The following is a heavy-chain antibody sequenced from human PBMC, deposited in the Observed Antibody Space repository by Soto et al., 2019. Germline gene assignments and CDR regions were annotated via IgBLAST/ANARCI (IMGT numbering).Heavy chain of an antibody. J-gene: IGHJ5*02. CDR3: ARGREDFHAGSGPTWMWLAP. CDR1: GGSISSDF. V-gene: IGHV4-59*01. CDR2: ISISGNT. Sequence: SDTLSLTCTVSGGSISSDFWSWIRQPLGKGLEWIGYISISGNTDYSPSLKSRATISADTSRNQFSLKLRSVNTADTAVYFCARGREDFHAGSGPTWMWLAPWGQGTLVTVSS. D-gene: IGHD3-3*01.